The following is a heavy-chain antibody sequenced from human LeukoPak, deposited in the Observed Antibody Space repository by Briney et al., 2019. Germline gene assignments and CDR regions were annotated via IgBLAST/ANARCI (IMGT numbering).Heavy chain of an antibody. CDR3: AKRSEVVTAIPDS. V-gene: IGHV3-30*18. D-gene: IGHD2-21*02. CDR2: ISYDGRTE. Sequence: PGGSLRLSCAASGFTFSGYAIHWVRQAPGKGLEWVAVISYDGRTEYYADSVKGRFTISRDNSKNTAYLQMNSLRAEDTALYYCAKRSEVVTAIPDSWGQGTLVTVSS. J-gene: IGHJ5*01. CDR1: GFTFSGYA.